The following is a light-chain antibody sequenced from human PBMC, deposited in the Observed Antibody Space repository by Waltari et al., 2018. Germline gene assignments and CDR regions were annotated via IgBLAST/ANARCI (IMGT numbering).Light chain of an antibody. CDR1: SSDVGFYNY. CDR2: EVT. V-gene: IGLV2-14*01. CDR3: SSFTTSRTYV. Sequence: QSALTQPASVSGSPGQSITIFCTGTSSDVGFYNYVSWYQQHPGKAPKLIIYEVTNRPSGIFNRFSGSKSGNTASLTISGLQAEDEADYYCSSFTTSRTYVFGIGTKVTVL. J-gene: IGLJ1*01.